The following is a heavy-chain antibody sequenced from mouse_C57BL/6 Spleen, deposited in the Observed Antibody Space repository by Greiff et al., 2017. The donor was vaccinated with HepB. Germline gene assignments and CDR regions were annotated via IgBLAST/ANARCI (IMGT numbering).Heavy chain of an antibody. J-gene: IGHJ4*01. CDR3: ARHGGSSYGYAMDY. CDR1: GFSLTSYG. CDR2: IWSDGST. Sequence: VKLEESGPGLVAPSQSLSITCTVSGFSLTSYGVHWVRQPPGKGLEWLVVIWSDGSTTYNSALKSRLSISKDNSKSQVFLKMNSLQTDDTAMYYCARHGGSSYGYAMDYWGQGTSVTVSS. D-gene: IGHD1-1*01. V-gene: IGHV2-6-1*01.